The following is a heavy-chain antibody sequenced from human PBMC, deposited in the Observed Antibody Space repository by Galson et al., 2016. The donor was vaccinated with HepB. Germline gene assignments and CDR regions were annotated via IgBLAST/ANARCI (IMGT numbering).Heavy chain of an antibody. CDR2: IHPGDSYT. Sequence: QSGAEVKKPGESLRISCKGSGYIFTNNWISWVRQMPGKGLEWMGRIHPGDSYTNYSPSFQGHVTVSADKSISTAYLHWSSLKASDTATYYCARSTVRVVIIPDDAFDIWGQGTVVTVSS. J-gene: IGHJ3*02. CDR1: GYIFTNNW. V-gene: IGHV5-10-1*01. CDR3: ARSTVRVVIIPDDAFDI. D-gene: IGHD3-10*01.